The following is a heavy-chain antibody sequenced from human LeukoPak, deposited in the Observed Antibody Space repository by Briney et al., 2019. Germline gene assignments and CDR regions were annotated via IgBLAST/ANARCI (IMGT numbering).Heavy chain of an antibody. V-gene: IGHV3-23*01. D-gene: IGHD3-22*01. CDR1: GFPFSTYA. Sequence: SGGSLRLSCVASGFPFSTYAMSWVRQAPGKGLEWVSSIFGSTGRTYYADSVKGRVTVSRDNSRNTVYLQMNSLRGEDTAVYYCARDRTYHSDFTAYYFSPPLQQYWGQGTLVTVSS. J-gene: IGHJ4*02. CDR2: IFGSTGRT. CDR3: ARDRTYHSDFTAYYFSPPLQQY.